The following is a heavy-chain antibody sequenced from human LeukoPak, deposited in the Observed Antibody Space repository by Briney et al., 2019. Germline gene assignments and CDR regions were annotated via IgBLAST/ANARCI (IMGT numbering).Heavy chain of an antibody. J-gene: IGHJ5*02. CDR2: TYYRSSWYN. D-gene: IGHD2-2*01. CDR3: ARRLTQYDCFDP. V-gene: IGHV6-1*01. Sequence: SQTLSLTCAISGDSVSSNSVTWNWIRQSPSRGLEWLGRTYYRSSWYNDYAVSVRGRITVNPDTSKNQFSLHLNSVTPEDTAVYYCARRLTQYDCFDPWGQGILVTVSS. CDR1: GDSVSSNSVT.